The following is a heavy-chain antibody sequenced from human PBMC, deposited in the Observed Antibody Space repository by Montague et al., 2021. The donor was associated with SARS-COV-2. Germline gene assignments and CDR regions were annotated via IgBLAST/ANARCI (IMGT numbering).Heavy chain of an antibody. CDR1: GDSIRSSGYY. V-gene: IGHV4-61*03. J-gene: IGHJ4*02. CDR2: VHYTGST. CDR3: ARAQNICFIANCVNYFNL. D-gene: IGHD1-1*01. Sequence: SETLSLTCSVSGDSIRSSGYYWGWIRQPPGKGLEWIGYVHYTGSTKYNPSLQTRVTLSPDTPQNPLSLRPNSVTAADTAVYYCARAQNICFIANCVNYFNLWGLGTLVSVSS.